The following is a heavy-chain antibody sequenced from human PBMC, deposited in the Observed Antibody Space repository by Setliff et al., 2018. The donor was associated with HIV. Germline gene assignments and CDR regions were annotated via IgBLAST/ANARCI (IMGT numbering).Heavy chain of an antibody. Sequence: SETLSLTCTVSGGSISSYYWSWIRQPPGKGLEWIGYIYYSGSTNYNPSLKSRVDISVDTSKNQFSLKLSSVTAADTAVYYCARDTAMGSYDYWGQGTLVTVSS. V-gene: IGHV4-59*01. CDR3: ARDTAMGSYDY. D-gene: IGHD5-18*01. CDR2: IYYSGST. CDR1: GGSISSYY. J-gene: IGHJ4*02.